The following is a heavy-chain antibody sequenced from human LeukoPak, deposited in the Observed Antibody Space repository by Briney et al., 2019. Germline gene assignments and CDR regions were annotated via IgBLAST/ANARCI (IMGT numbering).Heavy chain of an antibody. J-gene: IGHJ4*02. CDR1: XXXXNXXX. CDR3: ARHRSSWLIDY. V-gene: IGHV3-23*01. Sequence: GGSLRLSCAASXXXXNXXXXXWVRXXPXXXXXXXSGISDSGGNTYYADSVRGRFTISRDNSKNTLYLQMNSLRAEDTAVYYCARHRSSWLIDYWGQGTLVTVS. D-gene: IGHD6-6*01. CDR2: ISDSGGNT.